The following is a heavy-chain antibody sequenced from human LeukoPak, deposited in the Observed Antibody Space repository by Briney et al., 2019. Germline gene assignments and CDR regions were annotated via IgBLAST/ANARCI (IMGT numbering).Heavy chain of an antibody. CDR2: IYSDGST. CDR1: GFTVSTNY. Sequence: PGGSLRLSCAASGFTVSTNYMSWVRQAPGKGLEWVSVIYSDGSTYYADSVKGRFTISGDNSKNTIDLHMSSLRADDTAVYFCARDYCTPTSCPNFFDYWGQGTLVTVSS. J-gene: IGHJ4*02. CDR3: ARDYCTPTSCPNFFDY. D-gene: IGHD2-2*01. V-gene: IGHV3-66*02.